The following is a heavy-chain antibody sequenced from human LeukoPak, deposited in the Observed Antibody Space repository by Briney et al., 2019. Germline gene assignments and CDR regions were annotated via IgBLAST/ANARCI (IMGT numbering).Heavy chain of an antibody. CDR2: IYSGVRT. D-gene: IGHD3-3*01. V-gene: IGHV3-66*01. J-gene: IGHJ4*02. Sequence: GGSLRLSCAASGFNVSTNYMSWVRQAPGRGLEWVSTIYSGVRTDYADSVKDRFTISRDKTMNTLYLQMSSLRVEDTAVYYCARDLRKQGFWSWGQGTLVTVSS. CDR1: GFNVSTNY. CDR3: ARDLRKQGFWS.